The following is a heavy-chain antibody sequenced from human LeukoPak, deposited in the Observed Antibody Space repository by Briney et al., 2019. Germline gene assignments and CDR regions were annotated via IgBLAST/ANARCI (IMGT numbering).Heavy chain of an antibody. D-gene: IGHD5-18*01. J-gene: IGHJ6*02. CDR2: INHSGST. Sequence: SETLSLTCAVYGGSFSGYYWSWIRQPPGKGLEWIGEINHSGSTNYNPSLKSRVTISVDTSKNQFSLKLSSVTAADTAVYYCARGGYSDGINYYYYGMDVWGQGTRSPSP. V-gene: IGHV4-34*01. CDR3: ARGGYSDGINYYYYGMDV. CDR1: GGSFSGYY.